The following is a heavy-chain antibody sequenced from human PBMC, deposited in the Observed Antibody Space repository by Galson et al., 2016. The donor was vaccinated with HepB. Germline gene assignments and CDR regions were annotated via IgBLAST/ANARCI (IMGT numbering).Heavy chain of an antibody. D-gene: IGHD3-22*01. V-gene: IGHV3-30*03. Sequence: SLRLSCAASGFTFSNYGMHWLRQAPGKGLEWVALISFNGNNAQYVDAVKGRFTIYRDNSRTTVFLQMNSLRPEDTAVYYCARDDGWHYDSSGSLFFAHWGQGSLVTVSS. J-gene: IGHJ4*02. CDR1: GFTFSNYG. CDR3: ARDDGWHYDSSGSLFFAH. CDR2: ISFNGNNA.